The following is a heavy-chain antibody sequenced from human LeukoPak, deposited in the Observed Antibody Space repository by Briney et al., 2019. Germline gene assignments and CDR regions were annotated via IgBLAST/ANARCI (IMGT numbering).Heavy chain of an antibody. Sequence: PSETLSLTCTVSGGSISSYYWSWIRQHPGKGLEWIGYIYYSGSTYYNPSLKSRVTISVDTSKNQFSLKLSSVTAADTAVYYCARANSRLYGELDYWGQGTLVTVSS. D-gene: IGHD4-17*01. CDR3: ARANSRLYGELDY. CDR1: GGSISSYY. V-gene: IGHV4-59*06. J-gene: IGHJ4*02. CDR2: IYYSGST.